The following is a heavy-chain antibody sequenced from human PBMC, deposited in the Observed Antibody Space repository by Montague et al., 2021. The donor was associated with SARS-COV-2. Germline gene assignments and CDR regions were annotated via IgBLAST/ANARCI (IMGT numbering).Heavy chain of an antibody. D-gene: IGHD4-17*01. CDR3: ARDRTADDYDDYETAGYSYYYGMDV. J-gene: IGHJ6*02. V-gene: IGHV4-39*07. CDR2: VHYSGNI. CDR1: GGSINSDSYY. Sequence: SETLSLTCSVSGGSINSDSYYWGWIRQPPGKTLEWVGSVHYSGNIYYNPSLKSRVAISVDPSKNQFSLKLSSVTAADTAVYYCARDRTADDYDDYETAGYSYYYGMDVWGQGTTVTASS.